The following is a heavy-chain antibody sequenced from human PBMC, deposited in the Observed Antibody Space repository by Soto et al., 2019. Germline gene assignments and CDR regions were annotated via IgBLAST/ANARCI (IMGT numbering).Heavy chain of an antibody. J-gene: IGHJ4*02. CDR1: GGSINNYEYY. V-gene: IGHV4-30-4*01. D-gene: IGHD1-1*01. CDR2: IYYTGST. Sequence: SETLSLTCSVSGGSINNYEYYWTWIRQPPGEGLEWIGHIYYTGSTSYNPSLKSRVTISLDTSKNQFSLKVNSVSAADTAVYYCARDRGNSPDFFDSWGQGTLVTVSS. CDR3: ARDRGNSPDFFDS.